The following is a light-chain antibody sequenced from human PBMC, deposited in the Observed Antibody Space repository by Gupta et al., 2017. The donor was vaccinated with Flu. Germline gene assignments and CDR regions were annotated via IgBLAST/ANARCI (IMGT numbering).Light chain of an antibody. CDR2: GAS. J-gene: IGKJ1*01. V-gene: IGKV1-39*01. CDR1: QDITIY. Sequence: DRVTLSCRASQDITIYLNWYQQRPGKPPKLLIYGASSLHSGVPSRFIASGSGTDFTLTITSLQPEDFATYYCQQSFTALMWTFGHGTRVEVK. CDR3: QQSFTALMWT.